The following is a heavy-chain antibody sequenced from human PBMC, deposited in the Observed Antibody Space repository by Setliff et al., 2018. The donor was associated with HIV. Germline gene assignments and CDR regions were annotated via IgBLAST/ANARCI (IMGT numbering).Heavy chain of an antibody. D-gene: IGHD3-22*01. CDR2: IHTTGST. CDR3: ARSLVPSGYYYGRHAFDI. J-gene: IGHJ3*02. Sequence: PSETLSLTCTVSGSSISSGSYYWSWIRQPAGKGLEWIGQIHTTGSTNYNPSLKSRVTISVDTSKNQFSLRVNSVTAADTAVYYCARSLVPSGYYYGRHAFDIWGQGTKVTVSS. V-gene: IGHV4-61*09. CDR1: GSSISSGSYY.